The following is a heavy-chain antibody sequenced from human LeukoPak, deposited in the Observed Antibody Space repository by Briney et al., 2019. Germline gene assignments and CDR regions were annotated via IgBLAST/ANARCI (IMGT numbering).Heavy chain of an antibody. CDR2: IFYGANT. V-gene: IGHV4-39*01. D-gene: IGHD3-16*01. CDR3: ARNTRDDAWGSLYHFDY. Sequence: SETLSLTCTVSGDSISSSNYYWGWVRQPPGKGLEWIGSIFYGANTYSNPSLKSRVTISIDTSKNQFSLKLSSVTAADTAVYFCARNTRDDAWGSLYHFDYWGQGTLVTVSS. J-gene: IGHJ4*02. CDR1: GDSISSSNYY.